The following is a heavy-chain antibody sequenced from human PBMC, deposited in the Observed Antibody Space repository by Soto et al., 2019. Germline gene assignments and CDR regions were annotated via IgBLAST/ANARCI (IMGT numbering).Heavy chain of an antibody. D-gene: IGHD3-16*02. CDR1: GVSISSGVYY. V-gene: IGHV4-31*03. Sequence: NPSETLSLTCPVSGVSISSGVYYWIWIRQHPGKGLHWIGNIYYSGSTNYNPSLKSRITISLDTSKNQFSLKLSSVTAADTAVYFCARYRFTGSWSKFDYWGQGTLVTVSS. CDR2: IYYSGST. J-gene: IGHJ4*02. CDR3: ARYRFTGSWSKFDY.